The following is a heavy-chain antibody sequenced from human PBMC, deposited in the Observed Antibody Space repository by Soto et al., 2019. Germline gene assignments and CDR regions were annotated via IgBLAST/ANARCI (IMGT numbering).Heavy chain of an antibody. V-gene: IGHV4-4*02. D-gene: IGHD3-10*01. J-gene: IGHJ4*02. Sequence: PSETLSLTCAVSCVSISSGNWWTWVRQSPQRGLEYIGEIFHDGTANYYPSFEGRVAISVDTSKNQFSLKLTSVTAADTAIYFCARLVYDTRLNYMYFDFWGQGTLVTVSS. CDR1: CVSISSGNW. CDR2: IFHDGTA. CDR3: ARLVYDTRLNYMYFDF.